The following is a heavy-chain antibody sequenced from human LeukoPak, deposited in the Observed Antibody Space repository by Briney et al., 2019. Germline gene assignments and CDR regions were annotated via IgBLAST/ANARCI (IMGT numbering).Heavy chain of an antibody. V-gene: IGHV3-21*01. Sequence: GSLRLSCAASGFTFSSYSMNWVRQAPGKGLEWVSSISSSSSYIYYADSVKGRFTISRDNAKNSLYLQMNSLRAEDTAVYYCARDGQWLAPNWFDPWGQGTLVTVSS. J-gene: IGHJ5*02. CDR3: ARDGQWLAPNWFDP. CDR1: GFTFSSYS. CDR2: ISSSSSYI. D-gene: IGHD6-19*01.